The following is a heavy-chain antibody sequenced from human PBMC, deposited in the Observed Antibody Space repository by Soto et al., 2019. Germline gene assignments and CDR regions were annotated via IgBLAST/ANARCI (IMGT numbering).Heavy chain of an antibody. V-gene: IGHV3-33*01. J-gene: IGHJ4*02. CDR3: ARDLISVAGASFYFDY. D-gene: IGHD3-16*01. CDR2: IWYDGSNK. CDR1: GFTFSSYG. Sequence: QVQLVESGGSVVQPGRSLRLSCAASGFTFSSYGMHWVRQAPGKGLEWVAVIWYDGSNKYYADSVKGRFTISRDNSKNTLYLQMNSLRAEDTAVYYCARDLISVAGASFYFDYWGQGTLVTVSS.